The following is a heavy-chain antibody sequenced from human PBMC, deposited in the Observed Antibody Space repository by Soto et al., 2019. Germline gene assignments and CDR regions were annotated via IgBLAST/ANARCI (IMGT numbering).Heavy chain of an antibody. D-gene: IGHD4-17*01. CDR1: GGSISSGDYY. CDR2: IYYSGST. Sequence: SETLSLTCTVSGGSISSGDYYWSWIRQPPGKGLEWIGYIYYSGSTYYNPSLKSRVTISVDTSKNQFSLKLSSVTAADTAVYYCARLYGDYYYFDYWGQGTLVTVSS. J-gene: IGHJ4*02. CDR3: ARLYGDYYYFDY. V-gene: IGHV4-30-4*01.